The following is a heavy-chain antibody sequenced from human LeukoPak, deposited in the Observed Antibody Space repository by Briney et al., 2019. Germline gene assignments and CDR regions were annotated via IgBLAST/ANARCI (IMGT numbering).Heavy chain of an antibody. J-gene: IGHJ4*02. CDR3: ARTLPYNGGWRATFDL. CDR1: GDSCSSHCFF. D-gene: IGHD6-19*01. V-gene: IGHV4-39*01. CDR2: LHHIRNT. Sequence: SDSLSVTCTASGDSCSSHCFFWVWMRPPPGQGLVWIVNLHHIRNTYYNPSLKSRVAISVDTSTNQFSLKLSSVTAADTAVYYCARTLPYNGGWRATFDLWGQGTLVTVSS.